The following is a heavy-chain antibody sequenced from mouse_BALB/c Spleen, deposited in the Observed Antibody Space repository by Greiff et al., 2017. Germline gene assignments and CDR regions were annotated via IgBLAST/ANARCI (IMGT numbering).Heavy chain of an antibody. CDR2: IWAGGST. V-gene: IGHV2-9*02. J-gene: IGHJ4*01. CDR1: GFSLTSYG. CDR3: AKKGGYYAMDY. Sequence: QVQLKQSGPGLVAPSQSLSITCTVSGFSLTSYGVHWVRQPPGKGLEWLGVIWAGGSTNYNSALMSRLSISKDNSKSQVFFKMNSLQADDTAIYYCAKKGGYYAMDYWGQGTSVTVSS.